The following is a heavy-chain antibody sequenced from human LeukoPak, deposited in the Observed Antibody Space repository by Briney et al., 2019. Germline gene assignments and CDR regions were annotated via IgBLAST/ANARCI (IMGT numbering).Heavy chain of an antibody. Sequence: ASVKVSCKASGYTFTGYYTHWVRQAPGQGLEWMGWINPNSGGTNYAQKFQGRVTMTGDTSISTAYMELSRLRSDDTAVYYCASVFGIAVAGTDTWFDPWGQGTLVTVSS. CDR3: ASVFGIAVAGTDTWFDP. V-gene: IGHV1-2*02. CDR1: GYTFTGYY. CDR2: INPNSGGT. D-gene: IGHD6-19*01. J-gene: IGHJ5*02.